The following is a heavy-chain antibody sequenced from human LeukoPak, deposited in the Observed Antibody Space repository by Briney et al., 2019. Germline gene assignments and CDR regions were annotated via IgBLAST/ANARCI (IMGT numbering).Heavy chain of an antibody. CDR2: INIGGTNT. CDR3: ATDGAGFDT. V-gene: IGHV3-11*01. Sequence: GGSLRLSCAASGYTFNDYYMSWIRQAPGKGLEWLSYINIGGTNTHYADSVKGRFTISRDNAKKSLYLEMNNLRAEDTAVYYCATDGAGFDTWGQGVLVTVSS. CDR1: GYTFNDYY. J-gene: IGHJ5*02.